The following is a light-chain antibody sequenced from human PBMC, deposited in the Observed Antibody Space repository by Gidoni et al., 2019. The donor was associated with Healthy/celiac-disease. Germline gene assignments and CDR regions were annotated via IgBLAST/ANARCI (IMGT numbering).Light chain of an antibody. CDR1: QSVSSSY. CDR3: QQYGSSWT. CDR2: GAS. Sequence: EIVLTQSPGTLSLSPGERATLSCRASQSVSSSYVAWYQQKPGQAPRLLIYGASNRATGIPDRFSGSGSGTDFTLTISRLEPEDFAVYYCQQYGSSWTFGQGTKVEIK. J-gene: IGKJ1*01. V-gene: IGKV3-20*01.